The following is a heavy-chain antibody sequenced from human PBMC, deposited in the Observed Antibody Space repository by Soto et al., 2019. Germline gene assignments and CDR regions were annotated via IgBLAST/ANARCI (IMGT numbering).Heavy chain of an antibody. CDR3: AREGTLIAALDY. V-gene: IGHV4-30-4*01. CDR2: IYYSGST. D-gene: IGHD6-6*01. CDR1: GGSISSGDYY. J-gene: IGHJ4*02. Sequence: SETLSLTCTVSGGSISSGDYYWSWIRQPPGKGLEWIGYIYYSGSTYYNPSLKSRVTISVDTSKNQFSLKLSPVTAADTAVYYCAREGTLIAALDYWGQGTLVTVSS.